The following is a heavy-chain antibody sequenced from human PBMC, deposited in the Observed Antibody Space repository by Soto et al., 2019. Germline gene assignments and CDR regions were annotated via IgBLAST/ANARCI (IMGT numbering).Heavy chain of an antibody. V-gene: IGHV3-30*18. CDR1: GFTFSSYW. D-gene: IGHD2-15*01. CDR3: AKDLAAYYYYYYMDV. CDR2: ISYDGSNK. J-gene: IGHJ6*03. Sequence: GGSLRLSCAASGFTFSSYWMSWVRQAPGKGLEWVAVISYDGSNKYYADSVKGRFTISRDNSKNTLYLQMNSLRAEDTAVYYCAKDLAAYYYYYYMDVWGKGTTVTVSS.